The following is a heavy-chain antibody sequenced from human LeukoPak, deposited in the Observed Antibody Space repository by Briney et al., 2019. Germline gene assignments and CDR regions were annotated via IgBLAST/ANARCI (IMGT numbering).Heavy chain of an antibody. CDR2: VSDTGKT. CDR1: GASLSSYY. Sequence: SETLSLTCSVSGASLSSYYWDWLRQSPGKGLEWIGYVSDTGKTDSNPSLKSRVTISLDMSKKQFSLRLRSVTAADSAVYYCATGYYESFATWGPGILVTVSS. J-gene: IGHJ5*02. V-gene: IGHV4-59*01. CDR3: ATGYYESFAT. D-gene: IGHD3-22*01.